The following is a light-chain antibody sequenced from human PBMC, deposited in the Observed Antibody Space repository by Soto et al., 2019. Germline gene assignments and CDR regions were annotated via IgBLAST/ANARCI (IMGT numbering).Light chain of an antibody. CDR1: SSDVGGYNY. CDR3: SSYASSSTLV. J-gene: IGLJ2*01. V-gene: IGLV2-14*01. CDR2: DVS. Sequence: QSALTQPASVSGSPGQSITISCTGTSSDVGGYNYVSWYQQHPGKAPKLMIYDVSNRPSGVSNRFSGSKSSNTASLTISGLQAEDEADYSCSSYASSSTLVFGGGTQLTVL.